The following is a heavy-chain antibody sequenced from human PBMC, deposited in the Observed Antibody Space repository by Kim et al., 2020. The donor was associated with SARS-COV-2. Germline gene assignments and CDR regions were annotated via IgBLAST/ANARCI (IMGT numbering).Heavy chain of an antibody. D-gene: IGHD6-6*01. CDR3: ARSSFNWFDP. J-gene: IGHJ5*02. CDR2: SST. Sequence: SSTSYNPSFQGHVTFSIDKSITTAYLHWSSLKPSDTAIYYCARSSFNWFDPWGQGTQVTVSS. V-gene: IGHV5-10-1*01.